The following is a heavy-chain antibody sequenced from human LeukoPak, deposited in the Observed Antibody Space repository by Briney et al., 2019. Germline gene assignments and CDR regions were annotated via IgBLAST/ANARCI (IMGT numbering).Heavy chain of an antibody. V-gene: IGHV4-59*01. D-gene: IGHD3-3*01. Sequence: PSETLSLSCTVSGGSIGSYYWSWIRQPPGKGLEWIGYIYYSGSTNHNPSLKSRVTISVDTSKNQFSLKLSSVTAADTAVYYCARAPWGRSDFWSGHPYYFDYWGQGTLVTVSS. J-gene: IGHJ4*02. CDR2: IYYSGST. CDR3: ARAPWGRSDFWSGHPYYFDY. CDR1: GGSIGSYY.